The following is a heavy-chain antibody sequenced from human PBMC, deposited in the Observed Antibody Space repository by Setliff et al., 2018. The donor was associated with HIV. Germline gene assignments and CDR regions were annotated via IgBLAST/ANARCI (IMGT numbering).Heavy chain of an antibody. CDR1: GFTFSSYA. CDR3: ARGVEGSGNYGFYYYYYYMDV. CDR2: IRSDASSL. Sequence: PGGSLRLSCAASGFTFSSYASGWVRQAPGEGLVWVSRIRSDASSLSYADSVRGRFTISRDNAKNSLYLQMSSLRSDDTAVYYCARGVEGSGNYGFYYYYYYMDVWGKGTTVTVSS. J-gene: IGHJ6*03. D-gene: IGHD3-10*01. V-gene: IGHV3-74*01.